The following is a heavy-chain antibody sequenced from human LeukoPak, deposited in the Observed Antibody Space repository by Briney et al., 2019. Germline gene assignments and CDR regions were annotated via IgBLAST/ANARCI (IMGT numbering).Heavy chain of an antibody. D-gene: IGHD2-15*01. CDR3: ARRAALDY. CDR1: GFSFSSYS. J-gene: IGHJ4*02. Sequence: GGSLRLSCAASGFSFSSYSMNWVRQAPGKGLEWVSSIGSSSNYIYYADSVKGRFTISRDNAKNSLYLQMNSLRAEDTAVYYCARRAALDYWGQGTLVTVSS. CDR2: IGSSSNYI. V-gene: IGHV3-21*01.